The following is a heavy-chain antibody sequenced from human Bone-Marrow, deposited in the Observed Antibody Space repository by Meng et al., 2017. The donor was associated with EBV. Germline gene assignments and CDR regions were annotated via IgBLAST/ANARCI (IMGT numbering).Heavy chain of an antibody. CDR3: ARDGIAVPGGSNWFDP. D-gene: IGHD6-19*01. J-gene: IGHJ5*02. Sequence: QGDLVEAGAEVKKPGSSVKVSCKASGDIFTNLAVTWVRQVPGKGLEWMGGFLPILGAASDAQKFQGRLTITADKSTTTAFMELSSLRVDDTAVYFCARDGIAVPGGSNWFDPWGQGTLVTVSS. CDR1: GDIFTNLA. V-gene: IGHV1-69*06. CDR2: FLPILGAA.